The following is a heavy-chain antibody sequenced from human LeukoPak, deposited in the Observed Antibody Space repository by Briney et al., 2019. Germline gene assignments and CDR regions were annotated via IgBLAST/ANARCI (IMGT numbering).Heavy chain of an antibody. V-gene: IGHV4-39*01. CDR2: IYYSGST. J-gene: IGHJ4*02. Sequence: SETLSLTCTVSGGSISSSCYYWGWIRQPPGKGLEWIGSIYYSGSTYYNPSLKSRVTISVDTSKNQFSLKLSSVTAADTAVYYCARLRIGGSGRIDYWGQGTLVTVSS. CDR1: GGSISSSCYY. D-gene: IGHD2-15*01. CDR3: ARLRIGGSGRIDY.